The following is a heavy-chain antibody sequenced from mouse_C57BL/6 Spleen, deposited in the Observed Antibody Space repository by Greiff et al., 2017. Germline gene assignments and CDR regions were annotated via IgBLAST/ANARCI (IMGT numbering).Heavy chain of an antibody. CDR3: ARRDVRDYAMDY. CDR2: ISSGGSYT. J-gene: IGHJ4*01. V-gene: IGHV5-6*02. Sequence: EVKVVESGGDLVKPGGSLKLSCAASGFTFSSYGMSWVRQTPDKRLEWVATISSGGSYTYYPDSVKGRFTISRDNAKNTLYLQMSSLKSEDTAMYYCARRDVRDYAMDYWGQGTSVTVSS. CDR1: GFTFSSYG.